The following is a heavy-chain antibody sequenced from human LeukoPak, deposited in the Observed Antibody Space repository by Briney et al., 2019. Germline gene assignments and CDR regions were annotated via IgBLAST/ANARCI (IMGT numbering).Heavy chain of an antibody. D-gene: IGHD2-2*01. CDR1: GYTFTSYY. V-gene: IGHV1-46*01. Sequence: ASVKVSCKASGYTFTSYYMHWVRQAPGQGLEWMGIINPSGGSTSYAQKFQGRVTMTRDTSTSTVYMELSSLRSEDTAVYYCAKDSEKEEDTYAPGEDYWGQGTLVTVSS. CDR2: INPSGGST. CDR3: AKDSEKEEDTYAPGEDY. J-gene: IGHJ4*02.